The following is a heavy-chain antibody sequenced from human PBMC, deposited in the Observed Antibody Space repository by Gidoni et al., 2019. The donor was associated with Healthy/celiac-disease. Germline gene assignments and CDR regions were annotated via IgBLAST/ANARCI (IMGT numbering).Heavy chain of an antibody. D-gene: IGHD2-15*01. CDR1: GCTFRSHT. Sequence: QVQLVQSGAGVKKPGSSVQVSCTASGCTFRSHTISWVRQAPGQGLAWMGRIIPILGRANYARKCQGRVTITADKSTSTAYMELSSLRSEDTAVYYCARERALRGIVGLVAANYYYYMDVWGKGTTVTVSS. J-gene: IGHJ6*03. CDR2: IIPILGRA. CDR3: ARERALRGIVGLVAANYYYYMDV. V-gene: IGHV1-69*08.